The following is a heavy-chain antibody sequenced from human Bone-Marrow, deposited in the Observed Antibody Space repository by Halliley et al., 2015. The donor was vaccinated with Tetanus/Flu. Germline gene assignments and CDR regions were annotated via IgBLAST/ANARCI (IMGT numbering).Heavy chain of an antibody. J-gene: IGHJ4*02. CDR3: AAGTGWTSEY. V-gene: IGHV3-7*03. D-gene: IGHD1-1*01. Sequence: KGLGWGANIGQDGGEGNYVDSVKGRFTISRDNAKNSLYLQMNGLTVDDTAAYYCAAGTGWTSEYWGQGTLVTVSS. CDR2: IGQDGGEG.